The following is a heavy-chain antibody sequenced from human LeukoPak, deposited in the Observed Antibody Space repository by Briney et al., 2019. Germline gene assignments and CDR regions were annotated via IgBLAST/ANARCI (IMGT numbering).Heavy chain of an antibody. CDR2: INSDGTIT. D-gene: IGHD3-3*01. CDR3: ARVSIFGVVINPFDH. Sequence: GGSLRLSCAASGFTFSNYWMHWVRQAPGKGLVWVSRINSDGTITSYADSVKGRFIISRDNAKNTLYLQMNSLRAEDTAVYYCARVSIFGVVINPFDHWGQGTLVTVSS. V-gene: IGHV3-74*01. J-gene: IGHJ4*02. CDR1: GFTFSNYW.